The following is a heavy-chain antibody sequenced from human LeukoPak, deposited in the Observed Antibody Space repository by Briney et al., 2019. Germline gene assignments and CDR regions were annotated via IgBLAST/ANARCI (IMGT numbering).Heavy chain of an antibody. V-gene: IGHV3-21*01. Sequence: KTGGSLRLSCAASGFTFSSYSMNWVRQAPGKGLEWVSSISSSSSYIYYADSVKGRFTISRHNAKNSLYMQMNSLRAEDTAVYYCARGSYCSGGSCFDYWGQGTLVTVSS. J-gene: IGHJ4*02. CDR1: GFTFSSYS. D-gene: IGHD2-15*01. CDR3: ARGSYCSGGSCFDY. CDR2: ISSSSSYI.